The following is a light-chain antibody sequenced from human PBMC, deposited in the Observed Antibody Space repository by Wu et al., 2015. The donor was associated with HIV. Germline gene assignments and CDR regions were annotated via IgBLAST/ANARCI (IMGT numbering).Light chain of an antibody. CDR2: SAS. CDR3: QQFTGSSYT. V-gene: IGKV3-20*01. Sequence: IVLTQSPGSVSVSPGERATLSCRASESVDANYLVWYQQKPGQAPTLLIYSASNRATGIPDRFSGSGSGTDFTLTISRLEAEDFAVYYCQQFTGSSYTFGQGTKLEVK. J-gene: IGKJ2*01. CDR1: ESVDANY.